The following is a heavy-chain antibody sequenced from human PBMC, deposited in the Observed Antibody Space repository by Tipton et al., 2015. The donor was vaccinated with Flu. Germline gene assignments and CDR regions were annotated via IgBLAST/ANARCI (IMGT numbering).Heavy chain of an antibody. Sequence: TLSLTCTVSGGSISSYYWSWIRQPPGKGLEWIGYIYYSGSTNYNPSLKSRVTISVDTSKNQFSLKLSSVTAADTALYYCARRDYSNYVSEPKNWFDPWSQGTLVTVSS. D-gene: IGHD4-11*01. V-gene: IGHV4-59*07. CDR1: GGSISSYY. CDR2: IYYSGST. CDR3: ARRDYSNYVSEPKNWFDP. J-gene: IGHJ5*02.